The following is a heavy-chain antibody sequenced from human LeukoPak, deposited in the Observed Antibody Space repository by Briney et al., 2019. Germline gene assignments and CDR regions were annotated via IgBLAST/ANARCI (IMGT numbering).Heavy chain of an antibody. Sequence: SETLSLTCTVSGGAVSSGSYYWSWIRQPPGKGLEWIGYIYYSGSTNYNPSLKSRVTISEDTSKNQVSLKLTSVTAADTAVYYCARSLSPAVGGKYYYFYGMDVWGQGTTVTVSS. V-gene: IGHV4-61*01. CDR1: GGAVSSGSYY. CDR2: IYYSGST. CDR3: ARSLSPAVGGKYYYFYGMDV. J-gene: IGHJ6*02. D-gene: IGHD3-3*01.